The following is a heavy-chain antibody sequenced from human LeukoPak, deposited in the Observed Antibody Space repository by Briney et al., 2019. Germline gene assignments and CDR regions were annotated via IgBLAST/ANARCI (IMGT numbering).Heavy chain of an antibody. V-gene: IGHV4-34*01. J-gene: IGHJ5*02. Sequence: SETLSLTCAVYGGSFSGYYWSWIRQPPGKGLEWIGEINHSGSTYYNPSLKSRVTISVDTSKNQFSLKLSSVTAADTAVYYCARVVRRELLDPWGQGTLVTVSS. CDR2: INHSGST. D-gene: IGHD1-26*01. CDR3: ARVVRRELLDP. CDR1: GGSFSGYY.